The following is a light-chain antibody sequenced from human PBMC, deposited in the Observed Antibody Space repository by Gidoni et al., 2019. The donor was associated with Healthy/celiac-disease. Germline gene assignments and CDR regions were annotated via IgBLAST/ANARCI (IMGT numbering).Light chain of an antibody. CDR2: AAS. CDR1: QRISSY. CDR3: QQSYSTPLT. J-gene: IGKJ4*01. V-gene: IGKV1-39*01. Sequence: LQITQSPSSVLDSVTITGRGSQRISSYLNWYQQKPGKAPKLLIYAASSLQSGVPARFSGSGSGTDFTLTISSLQPEDVATYYCQQSYSTPLTFGGGTKVEIK.